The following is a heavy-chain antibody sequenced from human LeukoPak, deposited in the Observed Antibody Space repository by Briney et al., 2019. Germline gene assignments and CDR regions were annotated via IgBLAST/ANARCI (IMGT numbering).Heavy chain of an antibody. Sequence: GASAKVSCKASGYTFTSYAMHWVRQAPGQRLEWMGWINAGNGNTKYSQKFQGRVTITRDTSASTAYMELSSLRSEDTAVYYCARLYGSGSYSSSDAFDIWGQGTMVTVSS. CDR1: GYTFTSYA. D-gene: IGHD3-10*01. CDR3: ARLYGSGSYSSSDAFDI. V-gene: IGHV1-3*01. CDR2: INAGNGNT. J-gene: IGHJ3*02.